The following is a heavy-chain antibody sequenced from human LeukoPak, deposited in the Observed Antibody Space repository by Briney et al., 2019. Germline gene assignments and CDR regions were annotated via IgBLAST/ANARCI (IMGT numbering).Heavy chain of an antibody. Sequence: GGSLRLSCAASGFTFTTYAVSWVRQSPGKGLEWVSSISGNGGGTSFADSVQARFTISRDNSKNPLYLQLNSLRAEDTAVSYCAKDLYYYGSGSYQDYWGQGTLVTVSS. D-gene: IGHD3-10*01. CDR3: AKDLYYYGSGSYQDY. CDR2: ISGNGGGT. V-gene: IGHV3-23*01. CDR1: GFTFTTYA. J-gene: IGHJ4*02.